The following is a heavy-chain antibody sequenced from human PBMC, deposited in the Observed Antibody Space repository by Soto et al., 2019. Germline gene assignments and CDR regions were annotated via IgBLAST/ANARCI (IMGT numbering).Heavy chain of an antibody. CDR3: ARHENGGTYPLAY. J-gene: IGHJ4*02. CDR1: GASITAYY. D-gene: IGHD1-26*01. V-gene: IGHV4-59*08. Sequence: SETLSLTCAVSGASITAYYWAWVRQPPGKELEYIGHVHNSGRADYNPSLRSRVTISVDTSRNQFSLHLNSVTAADTAVYFCARHENGGTYPLAYWGQGTLVTVSS. CDR2: VHNSGRA.